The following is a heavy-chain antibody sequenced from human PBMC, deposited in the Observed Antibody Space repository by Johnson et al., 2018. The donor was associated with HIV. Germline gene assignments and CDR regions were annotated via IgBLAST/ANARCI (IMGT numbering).Heavy chain of an antibody. V-gene: IGHV3-30-3*02. CDR1: GFNFNTYT. CDR3: AKGGIDAFDI. J-gene: IGHJ3*02. D-gene: IGHD6-25*01. Sequence: QVQLVESGGGVVQPGRSLRLFCAVSGFNFNTYTMHWVRQAPGKGLEWVALISYDGSNEYYADSVKGRFTISRDNSKNTVYLEMNSLRAEDTAVYYCAKGGIDAFDIWGQGTMVTVSS. CDR2: ISYDGSNE.